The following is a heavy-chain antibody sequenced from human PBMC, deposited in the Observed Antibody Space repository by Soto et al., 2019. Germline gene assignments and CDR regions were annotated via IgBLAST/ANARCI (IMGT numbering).Heavy chain of an antibody. D-gene: IGHD5-18*01. CDR1: GFTYEDFA. V-gene: IGHV3-9*01. CDR3: VKDFRRYTNGLDV. CDR2: ISWNSAST. J-gene: IGHJ6*02. Sequence: EVQLVESGGGLVEPGKSLRLSCVVSGFTYEDFAMHWVRQAPGKGLEWVSGISWNSASTGYADSVTGRFTISRDNAKNSLYLQMMNLTGDDTAMYYCVKDFRRYTNGLDVWGPGTSVTVSS.